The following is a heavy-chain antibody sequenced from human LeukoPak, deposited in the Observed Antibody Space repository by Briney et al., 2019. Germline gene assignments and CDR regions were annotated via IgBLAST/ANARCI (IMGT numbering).Heavy chain of an antibody. CDR2: INPNSGGT. J-gene: IGHJ6*03. D-gene: IGHD3-16*02. CDR3: ALGGVIYFYYYYYMDV. V-gene: IGHV1-2*02. Sequence: ASVKVSCKTSGYTFTAYYMHWVRQAPGQGLEWMGWINPNSGGTIYAQKFQGRVTMTRDTSISTAYMELSRLRSDDTAVYYCALGGVIYFYYYYYMDVWGKGTTVTVSS. CDR1: GYTFTAYY.